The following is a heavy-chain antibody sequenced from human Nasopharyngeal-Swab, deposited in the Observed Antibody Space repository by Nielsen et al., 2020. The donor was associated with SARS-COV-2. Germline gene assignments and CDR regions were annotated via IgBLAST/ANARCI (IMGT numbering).Heavy chain of an antibody. CDR2: IYYSGST. CDR3: ARERRDGYNSVCYFDY. Sequence: WIRQPPGKGLEWIGYIYYSGSTNYNPSLKSRVTISVDTSKNRFSLKLSSVTAADTAVYYCARERRDGYNSVCYFDYWGQGTLVTVSS. J-gene: IGHJ4*02. V-gene: IGHV4-59*01. D-gene: IGHD5-24*01.